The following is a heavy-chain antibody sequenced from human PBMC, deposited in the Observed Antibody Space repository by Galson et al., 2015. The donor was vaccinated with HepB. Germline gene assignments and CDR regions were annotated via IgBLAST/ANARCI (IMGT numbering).Heavy chain of an antibody. CDR2: VTYDGINK. V-gene: IGHV3-30-3*01. D-gene: IGHD3-16*02. J-gene: IGHJ4*02. CDR1: GFTFSDYL. CDR3: AREDGFSYPLFDY. Sequence: SLRLSCAASGFTFSDYLVHWVRQAPGKGLEWMAVVTYDGINKYYADSVKGRFTISRDNSRKTVYLQMNSLKTEDTALYYCAREDGFSYPLFDYWGQGSMVTVSS.